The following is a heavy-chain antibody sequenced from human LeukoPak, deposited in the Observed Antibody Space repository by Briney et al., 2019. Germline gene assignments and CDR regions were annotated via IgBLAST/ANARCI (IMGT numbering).Heavy chain of an antibody. J-gene: IGHJ5*02. Sequence: GGSLRLSCAASGFTFSSYGMHWVPQAPGKGLEGVAVISYDGSNKYYADSVKGRFTISRDNSKNTLYLQMNSLRAEDTAVYYCAKGLGYCSGGSCSTWGQGTLVTVSS. CDR3: AKGLGYCSGGSCST. D-gene: IGHD2-15*01. CDR2: ISYDGSNK. V-gene: IGHV3-30*18. CDR1: GFTFSSYG.